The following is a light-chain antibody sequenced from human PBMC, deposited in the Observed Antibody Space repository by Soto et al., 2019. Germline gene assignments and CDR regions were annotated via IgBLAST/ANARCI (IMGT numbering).Light chain of an antibody. J-gene: IGKJ1*01. V-gene: IGKV3-15*01. CDR3: QRYNNWPWT. CDR1: QNVNSN. CDR2: GAS. Sequence: EIVMTQSPASLSVSPGERATLSCRASQNVNSNLAWYQQKPGQAPRFLIYGASTRATGIPARFSGSGSGTEFTLTISSLQSEDFAVYYCQRYNNWPWTFGQGTKVDIK.